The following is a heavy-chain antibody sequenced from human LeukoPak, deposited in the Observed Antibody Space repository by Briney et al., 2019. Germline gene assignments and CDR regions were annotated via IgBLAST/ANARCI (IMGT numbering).Heavy chain of an antibody. Sequence: TGGSLRLSCAASGFTFSSYGMHWVRQAPGKGLEWVAVIWYDGSNKYYADSVKGRFTISRDNPKNTLYLQMNSLRAEDTAVYYCAREIIYCSSISCPFDYWGQGTLVTVSS. V-gene: IGHV3-33*01. J-gene: IGHJ4*02. CDR1: GFTFSSYG. D-gene: IGHD2-2*01. CDR2: IWYDGSNK. CDR3: AREIIYCSSISCPFDY.